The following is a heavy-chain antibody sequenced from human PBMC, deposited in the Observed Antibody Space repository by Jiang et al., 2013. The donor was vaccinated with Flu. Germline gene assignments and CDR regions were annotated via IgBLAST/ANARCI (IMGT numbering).Heavy chain of an antibody. CDR3: AGFCSGGGCPDH. CDR1: GVSINSYY. D-gene: IGHD2-15*01. Sequence: PSETLSLTCTVSGVSINSYYWTWIRQPPGKGLEWIGFSYYSGSTRYNPSLKSRVTISIDTSKNQVSLKLSSVTAADTAVYYCAGFCSGGGCPDHWGQGTLVTVSS. V-gene: IGHV4-59*13. CDR2: SYYSGST. J-gene: IGHJ4*02.